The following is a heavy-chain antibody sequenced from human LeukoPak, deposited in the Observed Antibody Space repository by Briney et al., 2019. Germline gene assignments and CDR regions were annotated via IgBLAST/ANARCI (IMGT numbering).Heavy chain of an antibody. J-gene: IGHJ4*02. Sequence: GASVKVSCKASGGTFSSYAISWVRQAPGQGLEWMGRIIPILGIANYAQKFQGRVTITADKSTSTAYMELSSLRPEDTAVYYCARESRMIVVVTAFDYWGQGTLVTVSS. CDR3: ARESRMIVVVTAFDY. D-gene: IGHD3-22*01. CDR2: IIPILGIA. V-gene: IGHV1-69*04. CDR1: GGTFSSYA.